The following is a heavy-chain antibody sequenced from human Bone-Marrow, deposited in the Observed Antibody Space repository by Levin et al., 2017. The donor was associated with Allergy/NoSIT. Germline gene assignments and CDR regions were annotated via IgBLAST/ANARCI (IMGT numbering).Heavy chain of an antibody. CDR2: IYPHDSHI. J-gene: IGHJ1*01. V-gene: IGHV5-51*01. Sequence: KFGESLKISCKGSGYTFPNYWIGWVRQMPGKGLEWMGSIYPHDSHIKYSPSFQGQVTFSADKSTSTAYLQWSSLKASDSAIYFCARPPTAHYPQEHFHLWGQGTLVTVSS. CDR1: GYTFPNYW. CDR3: ARPPTAHYPQEHFHL. D-gene: IGHD1/OR15-1a*01.